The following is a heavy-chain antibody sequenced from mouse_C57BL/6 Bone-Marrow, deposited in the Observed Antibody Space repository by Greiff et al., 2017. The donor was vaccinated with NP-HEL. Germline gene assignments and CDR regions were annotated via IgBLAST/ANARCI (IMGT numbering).Heavy chain of an antibody. Sequence: QVQLKESGAELVKPGASVKLSCKASGYTFTSYWMQSVKQRPGQGLEWIGEIDPSDSYTNYNQKFKGKATLTVDTSSSTAYMQLSSLTSEDSAVYYCARPRDWYYFDYWGQGTTLTVSS. J-gene: IGHJ2*01. CDR3: ARPRDWYYFDY. CDR2: IDPSDSYT. D-gene: IGHD3-3*01. CDR1: GYTFTSYW. V-gene: IGHV1-50*01.